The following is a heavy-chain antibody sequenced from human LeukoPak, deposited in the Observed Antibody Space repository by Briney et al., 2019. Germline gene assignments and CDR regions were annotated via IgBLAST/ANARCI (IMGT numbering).Heavy chain of an antibody. CDR1: GYTFTGYY. V-gene: IGHV1-2*06. J-gene: IGHJ6*03. Sequence: EASVKVSCKASGYTFTGYYMHWVRQAPGQGLEWMGRINPNSGGTNYAQKFQGRVTMTRDTSISTAYMELSRLRSDDTAVYYCARVVRDWNYVGNSYYYYYMDVWGKGTTVTVSS. CDR2: INPNSGGT. D-gene: IGHD1-7*01. CDR3: ARVVRDWNYVGNSYYYYYMDV.